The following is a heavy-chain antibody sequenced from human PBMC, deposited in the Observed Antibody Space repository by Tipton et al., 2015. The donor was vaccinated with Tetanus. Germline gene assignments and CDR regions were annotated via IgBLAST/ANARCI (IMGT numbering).Heavy chain of an antibody. D-gene: IGHD5-24*01. J-gene: IGHJ4*02. CDR2: TYHTGGT. CDR1: GVSIKNGGYS. V-gene: IGHV4-30-2*01. Sequence: TLSLTCGVSGVSIKNGGYSWSWIRQPPGKGLEWIGYTYHTGGTYYNPSFKSRVTVSVDRSNNQFSLEMTSVTAADTAVYFCARAPYNSPGKYYFDYWGQGILVTVSS. CDR3: ARAPYNSPGKYYFDY.